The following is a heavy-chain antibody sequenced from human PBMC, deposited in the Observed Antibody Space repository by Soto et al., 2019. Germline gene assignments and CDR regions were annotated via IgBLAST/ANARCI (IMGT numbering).Heavy chain of an antibody. CDR3: ARGTVRDHDFGDH. CDR2: MSSDGSST. J-gene: IGHJ4*02. V-gene: IGHV3-74*01. CDR1: GFTFSTYW. D-gene: IGHD4-17*01. Sequence: EVQLVESGGDLVQPGGSLRLSCAASGFTFSTYWMHWVRQVPGKGPEWVSRMSSDGSSTAYADSVRGRFIISRDNAKNTLYLQMNSLRVDDTAVYYCARGTVRDHDFGDHWGVGTLVAVSS.